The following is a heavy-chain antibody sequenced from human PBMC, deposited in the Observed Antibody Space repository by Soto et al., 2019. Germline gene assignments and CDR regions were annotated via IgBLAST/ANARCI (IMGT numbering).Heavy chain of an antibody. Sequence: GRSLRLSCAASGFTFSSYSMNCARQAPGKGLEWVAVISYDGSNKYYADSVKGRFTISRDNSKNTLYLQMNSLRAEDTAVYYCAKEASIVATNPPFDSWGQGTLVTVSS. CDR1: GFTFSSYS. D-gene: IGHD5-12*01. CDR3: AKEASIVATNPPFDS. V-gene: IGHV3-30*18. J-gene: IGHJ4*02. CDR2: ISYDGSNK.